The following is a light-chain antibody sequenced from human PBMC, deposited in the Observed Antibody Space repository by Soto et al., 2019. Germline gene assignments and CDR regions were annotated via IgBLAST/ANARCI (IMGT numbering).Light chain of an antibody. CDR2: GAS. V-gene: IGKV3-20*01. Sequence: DIVLTQSPGTLSLSPGERATLSCRSSQSISSSYLAWYQQKPGQAPRLLIYGASSRATGIPDTFSGSGSGTNFTLTISRLEPEDFAVYYCHQYGNSGFTFXPXXXXDI. J-gene: IGKJ3*01. CDR3: HQYGNSGFT. CDR1: QSISSSY.